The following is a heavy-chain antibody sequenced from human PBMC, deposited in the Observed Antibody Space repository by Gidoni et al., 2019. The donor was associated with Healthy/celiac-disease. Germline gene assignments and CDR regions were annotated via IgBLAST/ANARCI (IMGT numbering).Heavy chain of an antibody. Sequence: EVKLVESGGGLVQPGRSLRLSCAASGFTFADYAMHWVRQAPGKGLGWVSGISWNSGSIGYADSVKGRFTISRDNAKNSLYLQMNSLRAEDTALYYCAKGCIAVAGRRAYYYYGMDVWGQGTTVTVSS. V-gene: IGHV3-9*01. J-gene: IGHJ6*02. CDR3: AKGCIAVAGRRAYYYYGMDV. CDR1: GFTFADYA. D-gene: IGHD6-19*01. CDR2: ISWNSGSI.